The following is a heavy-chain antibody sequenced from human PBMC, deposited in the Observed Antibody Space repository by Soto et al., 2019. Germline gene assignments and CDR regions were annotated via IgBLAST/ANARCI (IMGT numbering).Heavy chain of an antibody. CDR2: IKQDGSEK. V-gene: IGHV3-7*05. J-gene: IGHJ4*02. D-gene: IGHD3-22*01. CDR3: ARDQWFIDY. Sequence: GGSLRLSCAASGLTFSSYWMSWVRQAPGKGLEWVANIKQDGSEKYYVDSVKGRFTISRDNAKNSLYLQMNSLRAEDTAVYYCARDQWFIDYWGQGTLVTVSS. CDR1: GLTFSSYW.